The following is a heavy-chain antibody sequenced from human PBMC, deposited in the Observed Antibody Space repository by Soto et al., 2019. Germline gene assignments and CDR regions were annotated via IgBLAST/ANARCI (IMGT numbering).Heavy chain of an antibody. V-gene: IGHV1-2*04. J-gene: IGHJ6*03. CDR3: ARESGGTTATLDYYYFYMDV. Sequence: QVQLVQSGAEVKKPGASVRVSCKASGYSFSAYYILWMRQAPGQGLEWMGWINPNSGGTKFAQKFQGWVTMTRDTSISTAYMELSRLKSDDTAVYFCARESGGTTATLDYYYFYMDVWGKGTTVTVSS. CDR1: GYSFSAYY. D-gene: IGHD4-17*01. CDR2: INPNSGGT.